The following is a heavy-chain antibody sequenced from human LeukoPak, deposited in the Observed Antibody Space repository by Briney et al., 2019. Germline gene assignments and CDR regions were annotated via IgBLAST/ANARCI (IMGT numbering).Heavy chain of an antibody. Sequence: GASVKVSCKASGYTFTSYDINWVRQATGQGLEWMGWTNPNSGNTGYAQKFQGRVTMTRNTSISTAYMELSSLRSEDTAVYYCARELRSGWYYFDYWGQGTLVTVSS. V-gene: IGHV1-8*01. D-gene: IGHD6-19*01. CDR3: ARELRSGWYYFDY. CDR2: TNPNSGNT. CDR1: GYTFTSYD. J-gene: IGHJ4*02.